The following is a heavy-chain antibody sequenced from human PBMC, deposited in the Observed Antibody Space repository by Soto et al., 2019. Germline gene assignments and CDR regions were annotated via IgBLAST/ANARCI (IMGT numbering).Heavy chain of an antibody. D-gene: IGHD2-15*01. CDR2: ISHDGSNK. Sequence: SGGSLRLSCAPSGFSFRNYAMHWVRQAPGKGLEWVAVISHDGSNKYYADSVKGRFTISRDNSESTLYLQMNSLRAQDTAVYYCARDFPYCSADTCYSAAPYYWGQGTLVTVSS. CDR1: GFSFRNYA. CDR3: ARDFPYCSADTCYSAAPYY. J-gene: IGHJ4*02. V-gene: IGHV3-30-3*01.